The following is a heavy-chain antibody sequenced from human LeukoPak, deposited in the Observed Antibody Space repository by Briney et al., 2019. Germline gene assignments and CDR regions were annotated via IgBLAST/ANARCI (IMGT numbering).Heavy chain of an antibody. Sequence: SETLSLTCTVSGGSISSSSYYWGWIRQPPGKGLEWIGSIYYSGSTYYNPSLKSRVTISVDTSKNQFSLKLSSVTAADTAVYYCARGRAAAGIGDYWGQGTLVTVSS. V-gene: IGHV4-39*07. CDR1: GGSISSSSYY. J-gene: IGHJ4*02. CDR2: IYYSGST. D-gene: IGHD6-13*01. CDR3: ARGRAAAGIGDY.